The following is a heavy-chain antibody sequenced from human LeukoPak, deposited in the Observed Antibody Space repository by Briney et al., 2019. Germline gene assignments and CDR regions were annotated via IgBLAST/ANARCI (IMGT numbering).Heavy chain of an antibody. Sequence: AASVKVSCKASGYTFTSYGISWVRQAPGQGLEWMGWISAYNGNTNYAQKLQGRVTMTRDTSTSTVYMELSSLRSEDTAVYYCARLAVAGLGEFDYWGQGTLVTVSS. J-gene: IGHJ4*02. V-gene: IGHV1-18*01. D-gene: IGHD6-19*01. CDR3: ARLAVAGLGEFDY. CDR2: ISAYNGNT. CDR1: GYTFTSYG.